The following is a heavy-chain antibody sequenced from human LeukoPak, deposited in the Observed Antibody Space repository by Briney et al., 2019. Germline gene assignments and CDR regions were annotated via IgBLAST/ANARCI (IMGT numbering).Heavy chain of an antibody. CDR1: GFTFSSYS. V-gene: IGHV3-7*03. J-gene: IGHJ5*02. Sequence: PGGSLRLSCAASGFTFSSYSMNWVRQAPGKGLEWVANIKQDGSEKYYVDSVKGRFTISRDNAKNSLYLQMNSLRAEDTAVYYCARDLGWFDPWGQGTLVTVSS. CDR2: IKQDGSEK. CDR3: ARDLGWFDP.